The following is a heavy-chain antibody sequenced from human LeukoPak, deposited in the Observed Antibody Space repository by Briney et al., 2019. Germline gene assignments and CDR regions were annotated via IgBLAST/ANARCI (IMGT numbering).Heavy chain of an antibody. V-gene: IGHV1-2*02. J-gene: IGHJ4*02. D-gene: IGHD3-16*01. Sequence: ASVKVSCKASGYTFTGYYIHWVRQAPGQGPEWMGWINPNSGGTNYAQKFQGRVTMTSDTSISTAYMELSRLRSDDTAVYYCATYVWGNLTFDYWGQGTLVTVSS. CDR3: ATYVWGNLTFDY. CDR2: INPNSGGT. CDR1: GYTFTGYY.